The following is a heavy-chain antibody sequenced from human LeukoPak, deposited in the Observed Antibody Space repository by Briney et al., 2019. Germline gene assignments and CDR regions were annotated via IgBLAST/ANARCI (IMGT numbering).Heavy chain of an antibody. CDR1: GGSISSYY. J-gene: IGHJ3*02. CDR3: AEHKDYGDGADAFDI. CDR2: IYYSGST. V-gene: IGHV4-59*01. D-gene: IGHD4-17*01. Sequence: PSETLSLTCTVSGGSISSYYWSWIRQRPGKGLEWIGYIYYSGSTNYNPSLKSRVTISVDTSKNQFSLKLSSVTAADTAVYYCAEHKDYGDGADAFDIWGQGTMVTVSS.